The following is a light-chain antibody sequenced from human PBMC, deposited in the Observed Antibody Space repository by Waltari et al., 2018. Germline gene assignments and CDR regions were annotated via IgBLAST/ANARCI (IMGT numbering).Light chain of an antibody. CDR1: QGIFTA. J-gene: IGKJ4*01. V-gene: IGKV1-13*02. Sequence: AFQLTQSPSSLSASVGDRVTMSCRASQGIFTALAWYQQKPGKPPKLLIYGASTLESGVPSRFSGSGSGTDFTLTISSLQPDDFATYYCQQFHTYPLTFGGGTKVEI. CDR3: QQFHTYPLT. CDR2: GAS.